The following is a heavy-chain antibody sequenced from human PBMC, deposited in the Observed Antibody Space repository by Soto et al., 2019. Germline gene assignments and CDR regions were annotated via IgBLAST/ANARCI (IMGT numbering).Heavy chain of an antibody. Sequence: PSETLSLTCTVSGGSISSYDWSWIRQPPGKGLEWIGYIYYSGSTNYNPSLKSRVTISVDTSKNQFSLKLSSVTAADTAVYYCARGRGRGVHRPFFGYWGQGTRVTVSS. CDR1: GGSISSYD. CDR2: IYYSGST. CDR3: ARGRGRGVHRPFFGY. D-gene: IGHD3-10*01. V-gene: IGHV4-59*12. J-gene: IGHJ4*02.